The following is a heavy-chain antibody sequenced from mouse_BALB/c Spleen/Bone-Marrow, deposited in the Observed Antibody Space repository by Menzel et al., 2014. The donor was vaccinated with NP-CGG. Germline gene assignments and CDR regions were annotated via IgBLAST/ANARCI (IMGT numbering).Heavy chain of an antibody. D-gene: IGHD1-1*01. J-gene: IGHJ4*01. Sequence: DVHLVESGGGLVKPGGSLKLSCAASGFTFSSYAMSWVRQTPEKRLEWVATINSGGSYPYYPDSVKGRFTISRDNAKNTLYVQMSSLRSEDTAMYYCARRGYGLYAMDYWGQGTSVTVSS. CDR3: ARRGYGLYAMDY. CDR1: GFTFSSYA. V-gene: IGHV5-9-3*01. CDR2: INSGGSYP.